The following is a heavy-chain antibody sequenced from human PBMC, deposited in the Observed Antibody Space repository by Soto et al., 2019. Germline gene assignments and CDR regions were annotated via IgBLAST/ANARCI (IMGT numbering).Heavy chain of an antibody. J-gene: IGHJ5*01. CDR2: ISWNSGSI. D-gene: IGHD6-19*01. CDR3: AKDIRRSYSSGWYDF. V-gene: IGHV3-9*03. Sequence: EVQLVESGGGLVQPGRSLRLSCAASGFTFDDYAMHWVRQAPGKGLEWVSGISWNSGSIGYADSVKGRFTISRDNAKNSLYLQMNSLRAEDMALYYCAKDIRRSYSSGWYDFWGQGTLVTVSS. CDR1: GFTFDDYA.